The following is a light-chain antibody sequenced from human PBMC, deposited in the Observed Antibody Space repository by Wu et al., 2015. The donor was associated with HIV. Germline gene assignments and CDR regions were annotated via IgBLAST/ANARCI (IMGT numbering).Light chain of an antibody. CDR3: QHHGTSPPYT. Sequence: EIVLTQSPGTLSLSPGERATLSCRASQSVSSTSLAWYQQKSGQAPKLLIYGASNRATGIPDRFSGGGSGTDFTLTISRLEPEDFAVYYCQHHGTSPPYTFGQGTKLEIK. CDR1: QSVSSTS. CDR2: GAS. J-gene: IGKJ2*01. V-gene: IGKV3-20*01.